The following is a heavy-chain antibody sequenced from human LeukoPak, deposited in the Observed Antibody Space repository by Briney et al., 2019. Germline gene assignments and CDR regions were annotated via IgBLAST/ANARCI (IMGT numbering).Heavy chain of an antibody. Sequence: ASVKVSCKASGYTFTSYGISWVRQAPGQGLEWMGGIIPIFGTANYAQKFQGRVTITADESTSTAYMELSSLRSEDTAVYYCATWEPYGDYYYFDYWGQGTLVTVSS. J-gene: IGHJ4*02. V-gene: IGHV1-69*13. CDR2: IIPIFGTA. D-gene: IGHD4-17*01. CDR1: GYTFTSYG. CDR3: ATWEPYGDYYYFDY.